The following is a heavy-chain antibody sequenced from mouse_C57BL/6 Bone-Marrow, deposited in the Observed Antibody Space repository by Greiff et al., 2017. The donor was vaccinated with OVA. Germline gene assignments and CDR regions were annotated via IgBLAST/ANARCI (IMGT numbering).Heavy chain of an antibody. V-gene: IGHV1-9*01. Sequence: VQLQQSGAELMKPGASVKLSCKATGYTFTGYWIEWVKQRPGHGLEWIGEILPGSGSTKYNEKFKGKATFTAAISSNTADMQLSSLPTEDSAIYYCARRGELGRWYFDVWGTGTTVTVSS. CDR2: ILPGSGST. CDR1: GYTFTGYW. D-gene: IGHD4-1*01. CDR3: ARRGELGRWYFDV. J-gene: IGHJ1*03.